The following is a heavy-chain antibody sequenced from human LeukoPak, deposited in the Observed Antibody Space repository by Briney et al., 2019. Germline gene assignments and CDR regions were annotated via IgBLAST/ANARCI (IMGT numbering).Heavy chain of an antibody. D-gene: IGHD6-19*01. CDR1: GFTFNSYA. CDR2: IRGSGSST. J-gene: IGHJ4*02. CDR3: AREWLLDY. Sequence: GGSLRLSCAASGFTFNSYAVSWVRQGPGKGLEWVSGIRGSGSSTYYADSVKGRFTISRDNSKNTLYLQMNSLRAEDTAVYYCAREWLLDYWGQGTLVTVSS. V-gene: IGHV3-23*01.